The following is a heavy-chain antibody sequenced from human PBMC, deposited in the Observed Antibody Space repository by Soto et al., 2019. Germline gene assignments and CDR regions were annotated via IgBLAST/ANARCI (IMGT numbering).Heavy chain of an antibody. J-gene: IGHJ2*01. V-gene: IGHV3-23*01. CDR3: VKKSIGTVTNPVYWSFDL. CDR1: GFTFINYA. Sequence: EVQLLESGGGLIQPGGSLRLSCTASGFTFINYAMNWVRQAPGKGLEWVSGTSGGGDVAFYADSVKGRFASSRENSKNTLSLQMNSLRAEDTALYYCVKKSIGTVTNPVYWSFDLWGRGTLVTVSS. CDR2: TSGGGDVA. D-gene: IGHD4-17*01.